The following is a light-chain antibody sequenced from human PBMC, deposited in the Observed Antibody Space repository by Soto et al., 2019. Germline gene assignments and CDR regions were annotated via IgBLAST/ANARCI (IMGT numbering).Light chain of an antibody. CDR2: TAS. Sequence: DIQVTQSPSSLSASVGDRVTITCRASQSIRTYLNWYQHRPGKPPNLLIHTASTFQSGVPSRFSGSGSGTDFTLTISSLQPEDFATYYCQQTYSTLNSFGQGTKLEI. J-gene: IGKJ2*03. V-gene: IGKV1-39*01. CDR3: QQTYSTLNS. CDR1: QSIRTY.